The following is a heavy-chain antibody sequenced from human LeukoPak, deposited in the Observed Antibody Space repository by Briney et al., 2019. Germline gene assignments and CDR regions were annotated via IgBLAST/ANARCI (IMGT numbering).Heavy chain of an antibody. CDR1: GGSFSGYY. CDR3: ARDGHYSSGWYPGILDY. Sequence: SSETLSLTCAVYGGSFSGYYCGWIRQPPGKGLEWIGEINHSGSTNYNPSLKSRVTISVDTSKNQFSLKLSSVTAADTAVYYCARDGHYSSGWYPGILDYWGQGTLVTVSS. V-gene: IGHV4-34*01. D-gene: IGHD6-19*01. CDR2: INHSGST. J-gene: IGHJ4*02.